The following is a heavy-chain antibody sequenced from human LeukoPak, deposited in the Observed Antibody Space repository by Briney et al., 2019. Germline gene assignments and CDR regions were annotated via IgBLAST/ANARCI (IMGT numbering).Heavy chain of an antibody. V-gene: IGHV3-23*01. Sequence: PGGSLRLSCAASGFTFSSYGMHWVRQAPGKGLEWVSDINGSGSRTYYVDSVEGRFTISRDNSKNTLYLQMNSLRAEDTAVYYCAKSLLRPAYWGQGTLVTVSS. CDR3: AKSLLRPAY. D-gene: IGHD3-3*01. J-gene: IGHJ4*02. CDR2: INGSGSRT. CDR1: GFTFSSYG.